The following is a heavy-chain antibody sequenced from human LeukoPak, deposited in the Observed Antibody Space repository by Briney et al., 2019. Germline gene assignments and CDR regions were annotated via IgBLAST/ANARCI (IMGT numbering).Heavy chain of an antibody. J-gene: IGHJ3*02. CDR1: GFTFSSNN. CDR3: ARGGVGPTPGAFDI. D-gene: IGHD1-26*01. Sequence: PGGSLRLSCAASGFTFSSNNINWVRQAPGKGLEWVSSISSSSTYIYYADSLKGRFTISRDNAKNSLHLQMNSLRAEDTAVYYCARGGVGPTPGAFDIWGQGTTVIVSS. CDR2: ISSSSTYI. V-gene: IGHV3-21*01.